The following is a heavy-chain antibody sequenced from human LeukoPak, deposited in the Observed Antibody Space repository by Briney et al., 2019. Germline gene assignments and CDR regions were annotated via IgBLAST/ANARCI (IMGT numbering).Heavy chain of an antibody. J-gene: IGHJ4*02. D-gene: IGHD6-19*01. CDR1: GFTFSDYW. V-gene: IGHV3-74*01. CDR2: INADGTNT. CDR3: ARGIYSSGWSLEY. Sequence: GGSLRLSCAASGFTFSDYWMHWVRQTPGKGLLRVSRINADGTNTDYADSVKGRFTISRDNAKNTLYLQMNSLRAEDTAVYYCARGIYSSGWSLEYWGPGTLVTVSS.